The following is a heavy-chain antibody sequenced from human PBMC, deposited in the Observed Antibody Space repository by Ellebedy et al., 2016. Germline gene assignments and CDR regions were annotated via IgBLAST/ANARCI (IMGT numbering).Heavy chain of an antibody. J-gene: IGHJ4*02. D-gene: IGHD3-10*01. CDR3: AKTSGWGYGEN. CDR2: VSTFSGNT. CDR1: SYTFTTFS. V-gene: IGHV1-18*04. Sequence: ASVKVSXKASSYTFTTFSITWVRQVPGQGLEWMGFVSTFSGNTKFAQKFQGRVSMTTDSSTHTAYMDLRSLRSDDTAMYYCAKTSGWGYGENWGQGTLVTVSS.